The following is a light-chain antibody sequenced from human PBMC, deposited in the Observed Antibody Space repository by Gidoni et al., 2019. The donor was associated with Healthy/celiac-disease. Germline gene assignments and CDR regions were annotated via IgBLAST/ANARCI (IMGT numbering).Light chain of an antibody. CDR2: GAYGAS. Sequence: EIVLTQSPGTLSLSPGERATLSCRASQSVSNGYLAWYQQKPGQAPRLLVYGAYGASTRATGIPDRFSGSGSMTDFTLTISRLEPEDSAVYYCQQYGSLVTFGGXTKVEIK. V-gene: IGKV3-20*01. CDR1: QSVSNGY. J-gene: IGKJ4*01. CDR3: QQYGSLVT.